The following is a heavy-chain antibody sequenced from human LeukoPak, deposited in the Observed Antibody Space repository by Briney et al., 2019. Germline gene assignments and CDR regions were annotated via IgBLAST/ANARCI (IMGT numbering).Heavy chain of an antibody. D-gene: IGHD3-10*01. CDR3: ARGGGFYGSGTTHFDY. V-gene: IGHV4-30-2*01. J-gene: IGHJ4*02. CDR2: IYHSGST. Sequence: PSETLSLTCAVSGGSINSGSYGWSWIRQPPGKGLEWIGYIYHSGSTLYNPSLKSRVSITIDKSKNQFSLKLNSVTAADTAFYFCARGGGFYGSGTTHFDYWGQGALVTVSS. CDR1: GGSINSGSYG.